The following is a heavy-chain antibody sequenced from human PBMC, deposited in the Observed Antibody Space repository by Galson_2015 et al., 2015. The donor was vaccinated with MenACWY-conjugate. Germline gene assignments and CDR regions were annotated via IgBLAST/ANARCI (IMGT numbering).Heavy chain of an antibody. CDR2: ISDSGSAI. Sequence: SLRLSCAASGFTFSDYYMHWIRQAPGKGLEWVSYISDSGSAIYFADSVKGRFIISRDNAKNSLYLQMNSLRAEDTAVYFCARDPRGARSSYFDNWGQGILVTVSS. D-gene: IGHD3-10*01. V-gene: IGHV3-11*01. J-gene: IGHJ4*02. CDR3: ARDPRGARSSYFDN. CDR1: GFTFSDYY.